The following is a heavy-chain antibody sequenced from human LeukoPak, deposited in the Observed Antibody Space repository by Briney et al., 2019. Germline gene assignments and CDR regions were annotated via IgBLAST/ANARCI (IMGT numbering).Heavy chain of an antibody. J-gene: IGHJ4*02. Sequence: SETLSLTCGVSGYSISNSNWWGWIRQPPGKGLEWIGYIDYGGSTNYNPSLKSRATVSVDTSRNQFSLKLSSVTALDTAVYYCARFNSTYYYYAYGGQGTLVTVSP. CDR2: IDYGGST. CDR1: GYSISNSNW. CDR3: ARFNSTYYYYAY. D-gene: IGHD2/OR15-2a*01. V-gene: IGHV4-28*06.